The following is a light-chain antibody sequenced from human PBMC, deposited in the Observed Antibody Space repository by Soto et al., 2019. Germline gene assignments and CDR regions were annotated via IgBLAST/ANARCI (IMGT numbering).Light chain of an antibody. Sequence: EIVLTQSPGTLSLSPGEPATLSCRARQRVSSRDLAWSQQKPGQAPRLLIYAASSRATGIPDRFSGSGSGTDFTLTISRLDPEDFAVYYCQHYGNSPFTFGPGTKVDIK. CDR3: QHYGNSPFT. J-gene: IGKJ3*01. CDR1: QRVSSRD. CDR2: AAS. V-gene: IGKV3-20*01.